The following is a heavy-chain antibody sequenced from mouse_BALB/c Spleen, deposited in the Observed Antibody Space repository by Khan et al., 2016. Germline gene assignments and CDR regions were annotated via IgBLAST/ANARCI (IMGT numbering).Heavy chain of an antibody. D-gene: IGHD1-1*01. Sequence: VQLQQSGAELVKPGASVKLSCTASGFNFTDSYMHWVKQRPEQGLEWIGRIDPANGDTKYDPKFQGKATITADTSSNTAYLQLTSLKSEDTAVYYCAESACDDGVGFAYWGRVKLVTVSA. CDR3: AESACDDGVGFAY. V-gene: IGHV14-3*02. J-gene: IGHJ3*01. CDR2: IDPANGDT. CDR1: GFNFTDSY.